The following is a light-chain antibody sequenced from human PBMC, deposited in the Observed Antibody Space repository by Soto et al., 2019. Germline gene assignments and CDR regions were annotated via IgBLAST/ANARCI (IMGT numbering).Light chain of an antibody. CDR2: GVS. CDR1: RSDVGGYNY. Sequence: QSALTQPRSVSASPVQSVTISCTGTRSDVGGYNYVSWYQHHPGKAPKLMIYGVSERPSGVPDRFSGSKSGNTASLTISGLQAEDEADYYCCSYAGTPYVFGTWTKVTVL. CDR3: CSYAGTPYV. V-gene: IGLV2-11*01. J-gene: IGLJ1*01.